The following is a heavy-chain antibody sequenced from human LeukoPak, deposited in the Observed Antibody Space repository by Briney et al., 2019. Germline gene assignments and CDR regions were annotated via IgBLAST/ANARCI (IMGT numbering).Heavy chain of an antibody. CDR2: ISAYNGNT. CDR1: GYTFTSYG. J-gene: IGHJ4*02. V-gene: IGHV1-18*01. CDR3: AREYRHQPD. D-gene: IGHD5-12*01. Sequence: GASVTVSFKASGYTFTSYGISWVRQAPGQGLEWMGWISAYNGNTNYAQKFQGRFTMTWDTSITTAYMELSSLRSEDTAVYYCAREYRHQPDWGQGTLVTVSS.